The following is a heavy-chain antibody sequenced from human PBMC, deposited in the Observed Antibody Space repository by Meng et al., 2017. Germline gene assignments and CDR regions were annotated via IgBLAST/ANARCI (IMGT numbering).Heavy chain of an antibody. V-gene: IGHV3-23*01. D-gene: IGHD3-10*01. Sequence: GESLKISCAASGFTFSSYAMSWVRQAPGKGLEWVSAISGSGGSTYYADSVKGRFTISRDNSKNTLYLQMSSLRAEDTAVYYCAKARVLWFGESSDYWGQGTLVTVSS. CDR3: AKARVLWFGESSDY. J-gene: IGHJ4*02. CDR2: ISGSGGST. CDR1: GFTFSSYA.